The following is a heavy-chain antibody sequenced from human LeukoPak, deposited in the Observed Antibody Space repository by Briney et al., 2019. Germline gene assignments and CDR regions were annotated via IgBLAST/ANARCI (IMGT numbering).Heavy chain of an antibody. CDR3: ARDGTYSSSWYDDYYYCGMDV. CDR2: ISSSSSYI. CDR1: GFTFSSYS. D-gene: IGHD6-13*01. Sequence: GGSLRLSCAASGFTFSSYSMNWVRQAPGKGLEWVASISSSSSYIYYADSVKGRFTISRDNAKNSLYLQMNSLRAEDTAVYYCARDGTYSSSWYDDYYYCGMDVWGQGTTVTVSS. J-gene: IGHJ6*02. V-gene: IGHV3-21*01.